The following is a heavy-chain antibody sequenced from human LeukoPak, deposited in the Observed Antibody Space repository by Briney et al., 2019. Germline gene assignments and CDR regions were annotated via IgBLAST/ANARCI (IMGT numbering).Heavy chain of an antibody. CDR3: ARDGYGDYVADY. Sequence: GSVKVSCKASGYTFTSYDINWVRQATGQGLEWMGWMNPNSGNTGYAQKFQGRVTMTRNTSISTAYMELSSLRSEDTAVYYCARDGYGDYVADYWGQGTLVTVSS. V-gene: IGHV1-8*01. J-gene: IGHJ4*02. D-gene: IGHD4-17*01. CDR1: GYTFTSYD. CDR2: MNPNSGNT.